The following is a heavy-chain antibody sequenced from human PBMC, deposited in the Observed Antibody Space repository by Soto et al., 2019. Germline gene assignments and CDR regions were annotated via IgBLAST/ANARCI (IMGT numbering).Heavy chain of an antibody. Sequence: EVQLLESGGGLVQPGGSLRLSCAASGFTFSTYTMAWVRQAPGRGPEWVSGVGQDGAPYYADSVKGRFTISRDNSRSSVYSEMIALRGEDTAVYYCAKDMRPDGVWDFGHWGQGTLVTVSS. CDR2: VGQDGAP. D-gene: IGHD4-17*01. V-gene: IGHV3-23*01. CDR1: GFTFSTYT. CDR3: AKDMRPDGVWDFGH. J-gene: IGHJ4*02.